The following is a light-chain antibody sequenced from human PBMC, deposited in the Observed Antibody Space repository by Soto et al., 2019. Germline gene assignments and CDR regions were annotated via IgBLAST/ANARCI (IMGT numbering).Light chain of an antibody. Sequence: DIQMTQSPSSLSAVVGDRVTITCRASRGIGDRLAWFQQKPGQAPQFLIQTASNLQSGVPSRFSGSGSGTEFILSINSLQTEDIATYYCLQVSSFPRTFGQGTKVEIK. J-gene: IGKJ1*01. CDR2: TAS. CDR1: RGIGDR. CDR3: LQVSSFPRT. V-gene: IGKV1-12*01.